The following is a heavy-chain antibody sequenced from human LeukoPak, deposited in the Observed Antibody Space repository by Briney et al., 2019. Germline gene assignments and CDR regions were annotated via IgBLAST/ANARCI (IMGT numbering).Heavy chain of an antibody. Sequence: GGSLRLSCAAPGFTFRSYAVSWVRQAPGKGLEWVSDISVIGSGTYHADSVKGRYTISRDHSKNTLYLQMDSLRAEDTAVYYCAKFYGSGSYYDYYYFALDVWGQGTTVTVSS. CDR2: ISVIGSGT. CDR3: AKFYGSGSYYDYYYFALDV. CDR1: GFTFRSYA. V-gene: IGHV3-23*01. J-gene: IGHJ6*02. D-gene: IGHD3-10*01.